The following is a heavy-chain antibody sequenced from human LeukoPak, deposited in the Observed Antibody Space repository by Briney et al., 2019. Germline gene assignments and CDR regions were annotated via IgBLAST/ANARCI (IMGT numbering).Heavy chain of an antibody. V-gene: IGHV4-59*08. CDR1: GGSISSYH. J-gene: IGHJ4*02. CDR3: ARHGTDYYDSSGYYLFDY. CDR2: IYYSGST. Sequence: SETLSLTCTVSGGSISSYHWSWIRQPPGKGLEWIGYIYYSGSTNYNPSLKSRVTISVDTSKNQFSLKLSSVTAADTAVYYCARHGTDYYDSSGYYLFDYWGQGTLVTVSS. D-gene: IGHD3-22*01.